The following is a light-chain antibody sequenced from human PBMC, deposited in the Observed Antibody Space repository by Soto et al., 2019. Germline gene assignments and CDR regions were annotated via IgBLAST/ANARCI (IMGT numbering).Light chain of an antibody. CDR3: QTWVTGLWV. V-gene: IGLV4-69*01. Sequence: QPVLTQSPSASASLGASVKLTCTLSSGHSNYAIAWHQQQPEKGPRYLMKLNSDGSHSKGDGIPGRFSGSSSGAERYLTISSLQSEDEADYYCQTWVTGLWVFGGETKLTVL. CDR1: SGHSNYA. CDR2: LNSDGSH. J-gene: IGLJ3*02.